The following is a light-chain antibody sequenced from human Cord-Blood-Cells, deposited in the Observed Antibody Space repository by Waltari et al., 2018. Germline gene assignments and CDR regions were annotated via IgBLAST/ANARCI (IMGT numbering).Light chain of an antibody. CDR3: QQYNSNSPT. Sequence: DIQMTQSPSTLSASVGDRVTITCRASQSISSWLAWYQQKPGKAPKLLIYDASSLESGVPSSFSGSGSGTEFTLTISSLQPDDFATYYCQQYNSNSPTFGQGTKLEIK. V-gene: IGKV1-5*01. CDR1: QSISSW. J-gene: IGKJ2*01. CDR2: DAS.